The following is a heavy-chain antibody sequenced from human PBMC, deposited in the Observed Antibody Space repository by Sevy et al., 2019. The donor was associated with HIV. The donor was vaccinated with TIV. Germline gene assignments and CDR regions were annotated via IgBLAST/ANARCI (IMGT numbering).Heavy chain of an antibody. CDR2: INHSGST. D-gene: IGHD3-3*01. V-gene: IGHV4-34*01. Sequence: SETVSLTCAVYGGSFSGYYWSWIRQPPGKGLEWIGEINHSGSTNYNPSLKSRVTISVDTSKNQFSLKLSSVTAADTAVYYCARGPNFWSGYYTSYYYYYMDVWGKGTTVTVSS. CDR3: ARGPNFWSGYYTSYYYYYMDV. J-gene: IGHJ6*03. CDR1: GGSFSGYY.